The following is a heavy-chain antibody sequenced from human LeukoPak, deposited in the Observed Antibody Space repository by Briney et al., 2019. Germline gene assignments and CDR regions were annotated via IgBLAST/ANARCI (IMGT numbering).Heavy chain of an antibody. CDR2: FDPEDGET. J-gene: IGHJ5*02. V-gene: IGHV1-24*01. Sequence: ASVKVSCKVSGYTLTELSMHWVRQAPGKGLEWMGGFDPEDGETIYAQKFQGRVTMTEDTSTDTAYMELSSLRSEDTAIYYCARDNSVEDIAWWLDPWGQGTLVTVSS. CDR1: GYTLTELS. CDR3: ARDNSVEDIAWWLDP. D-gene: IGHD2-15*01.